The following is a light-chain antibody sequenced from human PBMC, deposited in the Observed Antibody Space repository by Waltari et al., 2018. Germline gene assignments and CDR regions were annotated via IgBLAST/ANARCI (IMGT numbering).Light chain of an antibody. J-gene: IGKJ4*01. CDR2: DAS. CDR3: QQRHDWPLN. Sequence: EILLTQSPVNLSVSPGERATLSCKASQSVRSYLAWYQQKPGQAPRLLIYDASNRASGIPARFSGSGSGTDFTLTISNVEPEDFAVYYCQQRHDWPLNFGGGTKLEIK. V-gene: IGKV3-11*01. CDR1: QSVRSY.